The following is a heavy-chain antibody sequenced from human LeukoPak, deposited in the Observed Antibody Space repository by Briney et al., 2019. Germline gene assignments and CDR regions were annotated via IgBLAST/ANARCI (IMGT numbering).Heavy chain of an antibody. J-gene: IGHJ4*02. V-gene: IGHV3-48*02. Sequence: GGSLRLSCAASGLSITSYSMNWVRQAPGKGLEWVSHISSSSTTIDYADSVKGRFTISRDNAKNSLYLQMNSLRDEDTAVYYCARLTVVTVTRSLDYWGQGTLVTVSS. CDR2: ISSSSTTI. CDR1: GLSITSYS. CDR3: ARLTVVTVTRSLDY. D-gene: IGHD2-21*02.